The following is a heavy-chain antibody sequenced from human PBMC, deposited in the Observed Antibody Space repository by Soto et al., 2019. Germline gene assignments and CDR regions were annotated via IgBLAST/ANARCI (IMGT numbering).Heavy chain of an antibody. J-gene: IGHJ4*02. Sequence: GGSLRLSCAASGFTFSSYSMNWVRQAPGKGLEWVSSISSSSSYIYYADSVKGRFTISGDNAKNSLYLQMNSLRAEDTAVYYCARYSYSSGPQDSWGQGTLVTVSS. CDR1: GFTFSSYS. D-gene: IGHD6-19*01. CDR3: ARYSYSSGPQDS. V-gene: IGHV3-21*04. CDR2: ISSSSSYI.